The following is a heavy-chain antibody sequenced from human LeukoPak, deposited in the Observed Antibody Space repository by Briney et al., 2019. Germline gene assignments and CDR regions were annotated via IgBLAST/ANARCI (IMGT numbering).Heavy chain of an antibody. D-gene: IGHD3-10*01. CDR2: ISAYNGNT. J-gene: IGHJ4*02. Sequence: ASVKVSCKASGYTFTGYYMHWVRQAPGQGLEWMGWISAYNGNTNYAQKLQGRVTMTTDTSTSTAYMELRSLRSDDTAVYYCARGDTDNYYGSGSYSYWGQGTLVTVSS. V-gene: IGHV1-18*04. CDR3: ARGDTDNYYGSGSYSY. CDR1: GYTFTGYY.